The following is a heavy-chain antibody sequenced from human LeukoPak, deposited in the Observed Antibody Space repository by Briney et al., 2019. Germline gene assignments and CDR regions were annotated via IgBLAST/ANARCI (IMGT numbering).Heavy chain of an antibody. J-gene: IGHJ4*02. V-gene: IGHV4-34*01. CDR2: INHSGST. CDR1: GGSFSGYY. CDR3: ARGHAWGSYSILTLDY. D-gene: IGHD3-16*01. Sequence: PSETLSLTCAGYGGSFSGYYWSWIRQPPGKGLEWIGEINHSGSTNYNPSLKSRVTISVDTSKNQFSLKLSSVTAADTAVYYCARGHAWGSYSILTLDYWGQGTLVTVSS.